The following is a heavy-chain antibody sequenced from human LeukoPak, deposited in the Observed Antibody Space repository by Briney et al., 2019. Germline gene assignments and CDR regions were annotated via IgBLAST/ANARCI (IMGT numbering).Heavy chain of an antibody. V-gene: IGHV3-30-3*01. D-gene: IGHD3-22*01. Sequence: PGGSLRLSCAASGFTFSSYAMHWVRQAPGKGLEWVAVISYDGSNKYYADSVKGRFTISRDNSKNTLYLQMNSLRAEDTAVYYCARDKDPYYYDSSGYFGDGAFDIWGQGTMVTVSS. CDR1: GFTFSSYA. CDR2: ISYDGSNK. J-gene: IGHJ3*02. CDR3: ARDKDPYYYDSSGYFGDGAFDI.